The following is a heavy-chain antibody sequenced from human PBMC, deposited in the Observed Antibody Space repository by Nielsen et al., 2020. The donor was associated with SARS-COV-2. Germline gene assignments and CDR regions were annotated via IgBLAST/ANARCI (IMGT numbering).Heavy chain of an antibody. J-gene: IGHJ5*02. CDR3: ARVFGSGSFPRFGWFDP. V-gene: IGHV5-10-1*01. CDR2: IDPSDSYT. D-gene: IGHD3-10*01. Sequence: VRQMPGKGLEWMGRIDPSDSYTNYSPSFQGHVTISAGKSISTAYLQWSSLKASDTAMYYCARVFGSGSFPRFGWFDPWGQGTLVTVSS.